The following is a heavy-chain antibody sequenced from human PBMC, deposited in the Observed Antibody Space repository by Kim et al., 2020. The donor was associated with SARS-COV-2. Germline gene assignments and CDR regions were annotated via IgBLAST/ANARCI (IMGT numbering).Heavy chain of an antibody. J-gene: IGHJ6*02. CDR2: ISGSGGST. D-gene: IGHD3-22*01. Sequence: GGSLRLSCAASGFTFSSYAMSWVRQAPGKGLEWVSAISGSGGSTYYADSVNGRFTISRDNSKNTLYLQMNSLRAEDTAVYYCAKYYYDSSGFLNGMDVWGQGTTVTVSS. CDR1: GFTFSSYA. CDR3: AKYYYDSSGFLNGMDV. V-gene: IGHV3-23*01.